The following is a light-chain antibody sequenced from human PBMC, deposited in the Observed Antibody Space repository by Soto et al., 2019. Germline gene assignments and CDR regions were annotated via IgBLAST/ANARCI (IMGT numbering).Light chain of an antibody. V-gene: IGKV3-15*01. J-gene: IGKJ1*01. Sequence: EIVITQSPATLSVSPGERATLSCRASQSVSSNLAWYQQKPGQAPRLLIYGASTRATGIPARFSGSGSGTEFTLTISSLQSEDFAVYYCQQYNSWPQTFGQGTKV. CDR2: GAS. CDR3: QQYNSWPQT. CDR1: QSVSSN.